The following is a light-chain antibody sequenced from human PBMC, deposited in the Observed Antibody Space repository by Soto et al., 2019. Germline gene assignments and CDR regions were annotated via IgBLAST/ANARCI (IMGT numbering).Light chain of an antibody. CDR1: QSVSSY. Sequence: EIALTQSPATPSLSPGERATLSCRASQSVSSYLAWYQQKPGQAPRLLIFDASNRATGIPARFSGSGSGTDFTLTISSLEPDDFAVYYCQQGGNWPVTFGQGTRLEIK. CDR3: QQGGNWPVT. CDR2: DAS. V-gene: IGKV3-11*01. J-gene: IGKJ5*01.